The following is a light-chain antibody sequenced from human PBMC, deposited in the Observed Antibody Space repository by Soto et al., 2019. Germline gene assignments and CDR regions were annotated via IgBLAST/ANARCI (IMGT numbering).Light chain of an antibody. CDR3: HEYNTWPWT. J-gene: IGKJ1*01. CDR1: QSLNSN. CDR2: SAS. V-gene: IGKV3-15*01. Sequence: ETVLTQSPATLSVSPGERVTLSCRASQSLNSNLAWYQQKLGQAPRVLIYSASTRATGVPARFSGSGSGTEFILTITCLQSEDFGLYYCHEYNTWPWTFGQGTRVEIK.